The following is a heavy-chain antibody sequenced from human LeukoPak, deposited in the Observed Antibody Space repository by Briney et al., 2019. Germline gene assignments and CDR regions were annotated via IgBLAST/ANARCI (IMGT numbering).Heavy chain of an antibody. CDR1: GFTFSSYG. CDR3: ARDEDSMHLGY. V-gene: IGHV3-33*01. D-gene: IGHD3-3*02. CDR2: IWYDGSNK. J-gene: IGHJ4*02. Sequence: GGSLRLSCAATGFTFSSYGMHWVRQAPGKGLEWVAVIWYDGSNKYYADSVKGRFTISRDNYKNTLYLQMNSLRAEDTAVYYCARDEDSMHLGYWGQGTLVTVSS.